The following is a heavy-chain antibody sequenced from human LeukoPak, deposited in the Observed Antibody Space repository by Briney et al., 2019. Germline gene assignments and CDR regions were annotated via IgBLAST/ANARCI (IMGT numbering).Heavy chain of an antibody. V-gene: IGHV3-23*01. D-gene: IGHD5-24*01. CDR1: GFTFSSYA. Sequence: GGSLRLSCAASGFTFSSYATSWVRQAPGKGLEWVSAISGSGGSTYYADSVKGRFTISRDNSKNTLYLQMNSLRAEDTAVYYCAKTRERENAFDIWGQGTMVTVSS. CDR2: ISGSGGST. J-gene: IGHJ3*02. CDR3: AKTRERENAFDI.